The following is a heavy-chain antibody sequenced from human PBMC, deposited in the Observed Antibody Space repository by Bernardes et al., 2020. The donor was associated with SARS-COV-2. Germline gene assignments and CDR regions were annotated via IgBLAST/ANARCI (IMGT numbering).Heavy chain of an antibody. V-gene: IGHV3-64D*06. Sequence: GGALRLPCSGSGFPLSEYPMHWVRQTPGKGLEYVSRISDNGATTHYGDSVKGRFTISGDNSKNTMYLQMNSLRVEDTAVYWCVKERPVGDYWGQGILVTVSS. D-gene: IGHD3-10*01. CDR1: GFPLSEYP. CDR3: VKERPVGDY. J-gene: IGHJ4*02. CDR2: ISDNGATT.